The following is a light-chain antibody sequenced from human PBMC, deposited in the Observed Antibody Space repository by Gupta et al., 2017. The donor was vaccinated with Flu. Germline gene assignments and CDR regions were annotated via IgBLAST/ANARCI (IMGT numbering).Light chain of an antibody. CDR3: RESIPLPYT. J-gene: IGKJ2*01. CDR2: ECS. CDR1: QSLLHSDGKTY. V-gene: IGKV2D-29*01. Sequence: TVMSQTALSLLVTCGQPASMSCKSRQSLLHSDGKTYLYWYLQKPGQPPQLLICECSSRCSGVPDRFSGSGSGTDFTLKISRVEAEDVGVYYCRESIPLPYTFGQGTKLEIK.